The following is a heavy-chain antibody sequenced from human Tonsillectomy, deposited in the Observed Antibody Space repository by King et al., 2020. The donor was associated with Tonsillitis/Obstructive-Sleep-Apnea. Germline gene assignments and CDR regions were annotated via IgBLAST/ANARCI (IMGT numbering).Heavy chain of an antibody. J-gene: IGHJ5*02. CDR2: LSYDGSNK. CDR1: GFTFSSYA. Sequence: VQLVESGGGVVQPGRSLRLSCAASGFTFSSYAMHWVRQAPGKGLEWVAFLSYDGSNKYYADSVKGRFTISRDNSKKTLYLQMNSLRAEDTAVYYCARGRDIVVVVAAAWFDPWGQGTLVTVSS. D-gene: IGHD2-15*01. V-gene: IGHV3-30*01. CDR3: ARGRDIVVVVAAAWFDP.